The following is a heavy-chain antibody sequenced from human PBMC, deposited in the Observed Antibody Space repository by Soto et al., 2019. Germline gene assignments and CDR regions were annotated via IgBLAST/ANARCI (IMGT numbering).Heavy chain of an antibody. D-gene: IGHD1-26*01. V-gene: IGHV1-69*06. CDR1: GDIFSNYA. J-gene: IGHJ5*02. CDR2: IIPMFNSA. Sequence: QVQLVQSGAEVKKPGSSVKVSCKTSGDIFSNYAITWVRQAPGQGLEWMGGIIPMFNSANYAQKFQGRVTIIAVKSTSTVYMELSSLTSEDTDVYYCASADLLGAADLWGQGTLVTVSS. CDR3: ASADLLGAADL.